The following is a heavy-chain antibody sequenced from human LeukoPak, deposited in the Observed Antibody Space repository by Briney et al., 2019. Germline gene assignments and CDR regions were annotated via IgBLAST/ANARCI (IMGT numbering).Heavy chain of an antibody. V-gene: IGHV3-48*03. D-gene: IGHD1-26*01. J-gene: IGHJ5*02. CDR3: ARDGAGVGSTKLDH. CDR2: ISASGDTI. Sequence: GGSLTLSCAASGFTFSSYEMNWVRQAPGKGLEGVSFISASGDTIYYTDSVKGRFTISRDNAKNSLYLQMNSLRAEDTAIYYCARDGAGVGSTKLDHWGQGTLVTVSS. CDR1: GFTFSSYE.